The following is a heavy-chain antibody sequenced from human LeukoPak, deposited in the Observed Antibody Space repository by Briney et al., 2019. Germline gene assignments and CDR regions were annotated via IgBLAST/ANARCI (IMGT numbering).Heavy chain of an antibody. V-gene: IGHV4-30-2*01. CDR3: ARAGYGDYWDNWFDP. D-gene: IGHD4-17*01. Sequence: SETLSLTCAVSGGSISSGSYSWSWIRQPPGKGLEWIGYIYHSGSTYYNPSLKSRVTISVDRSKNQFSLKLSSVTAADTAVYYCARAGYGDYWDNWFDPWGQGTLVTVSS. CDR1: GGSISSGSYS. J-gene: IGHJ5*02. CDR2: IYHSGST.